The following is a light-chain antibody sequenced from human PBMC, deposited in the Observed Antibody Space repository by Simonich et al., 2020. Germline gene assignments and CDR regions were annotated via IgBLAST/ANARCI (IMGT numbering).Light chain of an antibody. CDR1: QSLLHSNGYNY. J-gene: IGKJ5*01. V-gene: IGKV2-29*02. CDR3: MQGIHSIT. Sequence: DIVMTQSPLSLPVTPGEPASISCRSSQSLLHSNGYNYLDWYLQKPGQSPQLLIYEVSRRFSGVPDRFSGSGSGTDFTLKISRVEAEDVGVYYCMQGIHSITFGQGTRLEIK. CDR2: EVS.